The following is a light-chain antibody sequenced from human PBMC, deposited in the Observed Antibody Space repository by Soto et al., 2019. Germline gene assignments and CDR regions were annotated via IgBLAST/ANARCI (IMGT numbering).Light chain of an antibody. CDR2: DAS. V-gene: IGKV3-11*01. J-gene: IGKJ5*01. CDR1: QSVSSY. CDR3: QQRSKWPIT. Sequence: EIVLTQSPATLSLSPGERATLSCRASQSVSSYLAWYQQKPGQAPRLLIYDASNRATGIPARFSGSGSGTDFTLTISSLEPEDFAIYYCQQRSKWPITFGQGTRL.